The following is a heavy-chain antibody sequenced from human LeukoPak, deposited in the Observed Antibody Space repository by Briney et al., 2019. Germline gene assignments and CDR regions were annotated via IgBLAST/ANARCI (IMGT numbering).Heavy chain of an antibody. CDR2: IKQDGSEK. V-gene: IGHV3-7*01. CDR3: ARVVVVPAAITPGGFDY. Sequence: GGSLRLSCAASGFTFSSYWMSWVRQAPGKGLEWVASIKQDGSEKYYVDSVKGRFTISRDNAKNSLCLQMNSLRAEDTAVYYCARVVVVPAAITPGGFDYWGQGTLVTVSS. J-gene: IGHJ4*02. D-gene: IGHD2-2*01. CDR1: GFTFSSYW.